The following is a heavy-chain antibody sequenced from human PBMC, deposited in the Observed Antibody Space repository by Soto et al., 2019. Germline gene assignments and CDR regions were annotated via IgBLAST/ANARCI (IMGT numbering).Heavy chain of an antibody. CDR3: ARHGIGYSYGYIYYYYYGMAV. CDR2: IYYSGST. Sequence: SETLSLTCTVSGGSISSSSYYWGWIRQPPGKGLEWIGSIYYSGSTYYNPSLKSRVTISVDTSKNQFSLKLSSVTAADTAVYYCARHGIGYSYGYIYYYYYGMAVWGQGNTVTVSS. V-gene: IGHV4-39*01. J-gene: IGHJ6*02. D-gene: IGHD5-18*01. CDR1: GGSISSSSYY.